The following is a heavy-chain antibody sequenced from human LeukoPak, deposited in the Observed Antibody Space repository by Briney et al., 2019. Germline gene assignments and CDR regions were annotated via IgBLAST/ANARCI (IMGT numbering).Heavy chain of an antibody. J-gene: IGHJ4*02. CDR3: TSANYGPAY. CDR2: VNQDGSGK. CDR1: GFTFSSAW. D-gene: IGHD5-24*01. V-gene: IGHV3-7*01. Sequence: GGSLRLSCAASGFTFSSAWMSWVRQAPGKGLEWVANVNQDGSGKCYVDSVKGRFTISKDNAKNSLYLQMNSLRAEDTAVYHCTSANYGPAYWGQGTLVTVSS.